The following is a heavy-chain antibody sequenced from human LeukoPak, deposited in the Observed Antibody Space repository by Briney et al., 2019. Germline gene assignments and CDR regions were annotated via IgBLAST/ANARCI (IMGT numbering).Heavy chain of an antibody. CDR3: ARERGPRDLQQSYYYYYMDV. D-gene: IGHD4-11*01. V-gene: IGHV1-46*03. Sequence: GASVKVSCKASGYTFTSYYMHWVRQAPGQGLEWMEIINPSGGSTSYAQKFQGRVTMTRDTSTSTVYMELSSLRSEDTAVYYCARERGPRDLQQSYYYYYMDVWGKGTTVTVSS. CDR1: GYTFTSYY. J-gene: IGHJ6*03. CDR2: INPSGGST.